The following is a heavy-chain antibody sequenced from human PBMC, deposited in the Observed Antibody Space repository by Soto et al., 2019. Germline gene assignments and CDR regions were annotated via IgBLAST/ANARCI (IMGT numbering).Heavy chain of an antibody. D-gene: IGHD1-26*01. CDR2: IIPIFGTA. CDR1: GGTFSSYA. J-gene: IGHJ6*02. V-gene: IGHV1-69*01. Sequence: QVQLVQSGAEVKKPGSSVKVSCKASGGTFSSYAISWVRQAPGQGLEWMGGIIPIFGTANYAQKFQGRVTITADESTSTAYMELSSLRSEDTAVYYCARCIVGAGKYCACGMDVWGQGPTVTVSS. CDR3: ARCIVGAGKYCACGMDV.